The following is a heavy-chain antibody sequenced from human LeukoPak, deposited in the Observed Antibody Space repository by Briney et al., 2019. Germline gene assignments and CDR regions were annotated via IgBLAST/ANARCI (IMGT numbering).Heavy chain of an antibody. Sequence: ASVKVSCKASGYTFTSYGISWVQQAPGQGLEWMGWISAYNGNTNYAQKLQGRVTMTTDTSTSTAYMELRSLRSDDTAVYYCARGPLIVVVPAAIYYYYYMDVWGKGTTVTVSS. CDR2: ISAYNGNT. CDR1: GYTFTSYG. CDR3: ARGPLIVVVPAAIYYYYYMDV. V-gene: IGHV1-18*01. J-gene: IGHJ6*03. D-gene: IGHD2-2*01.